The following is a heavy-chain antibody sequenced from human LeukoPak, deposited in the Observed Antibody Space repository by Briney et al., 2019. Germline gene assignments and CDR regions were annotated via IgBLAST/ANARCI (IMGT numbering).Heavy chain of an antibody. CDR1: GGSISSQNW. J-gene: IGHJ4*02. V-gene: IGHV4-4*02. D-gene: IGHD3-22*01. CDR2: IYHSGST. Sequence: KPSETLSLTCAVSGGSISSQNWWTWVRQPSGKGLEWIGEIYHSGSTNYNPSLKSRVTISVDKSKNQFSLKLSSVTAADTAVYYCARGITMTRQSRNSRGPLDYWGQGTLVTVSS. CDR3: ARGITMTRQSRNSRGPLDY.